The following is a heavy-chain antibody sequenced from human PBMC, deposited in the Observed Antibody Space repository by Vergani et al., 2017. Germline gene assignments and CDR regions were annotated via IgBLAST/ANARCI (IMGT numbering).Heavy chain of an antibody. V-gene: IGHV4-61*02. Sequence: QVQLQESGPGLVKPSQTLSLTCTVSGGSISSGSYYWSWIRQPAGKGLEWIGRIYTSGSTNYNPSLKSRVTISVDTSKNQFSLKLSSVTAADTAVYYCARTARRRYNWNDDLRLDYWGQGTLVTVSS. CDR3: ARTARRRYNWNDDLRLDY. D-gene: IGHD1-1*01. CDR1: GGSISSGSYY. CDR2: IYTSGST. J-gene: IGHJ4*02.